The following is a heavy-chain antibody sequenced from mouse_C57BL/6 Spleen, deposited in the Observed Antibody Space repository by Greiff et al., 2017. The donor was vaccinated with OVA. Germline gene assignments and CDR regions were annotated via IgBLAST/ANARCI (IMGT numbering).Heavy chain of an antibody. V-gene: IGHV1-82*01. CDR3: ARRDYGSPDV. CDR1: GYAFSSSW. Sequence: QLQLKESGPELVKPGASVKISCKASGYAFSSSWMNWVKQRPGKGLEWIGRIYPGDGDTNYNGKFKGKATLTADKSSSTAYMQLSSLTSEDSAVYFCARRDYGSPDVWGTGTTVTVSS. D-gene: IGHD1-1*01. CDR2: IYPGDGDT. J-gene: IGHJ1*03.